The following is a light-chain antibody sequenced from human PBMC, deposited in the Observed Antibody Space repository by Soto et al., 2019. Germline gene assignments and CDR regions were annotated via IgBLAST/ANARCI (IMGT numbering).Light chain of an antibody. Sequence: DIQMTQSPSTLSASVGDRVTITCRASQSISSWLAWYQQKPGKAPKLLIYKSSSLESGVPSRFSGSGSGTEFTLTSSSLQPDDFATYYCQQYNSYSRTFGHGTTVEIK. CDR1: QSISSW. CDR3: QQYNSYSRT. V-gene: IGKV1-5*03. CDR2: KSS. J-gene: IGKJ1*01.